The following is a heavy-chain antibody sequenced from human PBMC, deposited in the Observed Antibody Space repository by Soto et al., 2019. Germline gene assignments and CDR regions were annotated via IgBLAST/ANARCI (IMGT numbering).Heavy chain of an antibody. CDR1: GGSISRYY. D-gene: IGHD3-3*01. Sequence: SETLSLTCTVSGGSISRYYWSWIRQPPGRGLEWTGNIYSSGSTNYNPSLKSRVTISVDTSRNQVSLNLNAVTAADTAVYYCAREYYDFWSTTYSYYGMDVWGQGTTVTVSS. J-gene: IGHJ6*02. CDR2: IYSSGST. V-gene: IGHV4-59*01. CDR3: AREYYDFWSTTYSYYGMDV.